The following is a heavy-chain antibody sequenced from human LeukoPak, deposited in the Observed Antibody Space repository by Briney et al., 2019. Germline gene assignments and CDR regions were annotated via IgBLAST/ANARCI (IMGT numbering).Heavy chain of an antibody. D-gene: IGHD4-17*01. CDR2: IWYDGSNK. CDR3: AKDISKMTTVTYFDY. Sequence: GGSLRLSCAASGFTFSNYGMHWVRQAPGKGLEWVAIIWYDGSNKYYADFVKGRFTISRDNSKNTLYLQMNSLRAEDTAVYYCAKDISKMTTVTYFDYWGQGTLVTVSS. V-gene: IGHV3-33*06. CDR1: GFTFSNYG. J-gene: IGHJ4*02.